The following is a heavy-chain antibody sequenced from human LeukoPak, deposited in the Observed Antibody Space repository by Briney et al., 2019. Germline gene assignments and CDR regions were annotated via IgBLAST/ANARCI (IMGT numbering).Heavy chain of an antibody. CDR3: ARDPRYYYDSSGYYP. V-gene: IGHV1-3*01. Sequence: ASVKVSCKASGYTFTSYAMHWVRQAPGQRLEWMGWINAGNGNTKYSQKFQGRVTITRDTSASTAYMELSSLRSEDTAVYYCARDPRYYYDSSGYYPWGQGTPVTVSS. CDR2: INAGNGNT. CDR1: GYTFTSYA. D-gene: IGHD3-22*01. J-gene: IGHJ4*02.